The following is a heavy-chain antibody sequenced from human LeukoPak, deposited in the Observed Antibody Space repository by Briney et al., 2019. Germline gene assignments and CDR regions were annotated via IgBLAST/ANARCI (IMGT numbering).Heavy chain of an antibody. CDR2: ITTNTGNP. J-gene: IGHJ4*02. Sequence: VASVKVSCKASGYTFTSYAMNWVRQAPGQGLEWMGWITTNTGNPTYAQGFTGRFVFSLDTSVSTAYLQISSLKAEDTAVYYCARGRLKAAPDERYYFDYWGQGTLVTVSS. V-gene: IGHV7-4-1*02. CDR3: ARGRLKAAPDERYYFDY. CDR1: GYTFTSYA. D-gene: IGHD6-6*01.